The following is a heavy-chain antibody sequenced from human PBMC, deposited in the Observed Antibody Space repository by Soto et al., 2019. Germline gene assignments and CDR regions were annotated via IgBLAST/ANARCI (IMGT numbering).Heavy chain of an antibody. V-gene: IGHV1-8*01. CDR1: GYTFTSYD. CDR3: ARGPPVSYYDFWSGYYTDY. J-gene: IGHJ4*02. Sequence: QVQLVQSGAEVKKPGASVKVSCKASGYTFTSYDINWVRQATGQGLEWMGWMNPNSGNTGYAQKFQGRVTMTRNTSISTAYMELSSLRSEDTAVYYCARGPPVSYYDFWSGYYTDYWGQGTLVTVSS. D-gene: IGHD3-3*01. CDR2: MNPNSGNT.